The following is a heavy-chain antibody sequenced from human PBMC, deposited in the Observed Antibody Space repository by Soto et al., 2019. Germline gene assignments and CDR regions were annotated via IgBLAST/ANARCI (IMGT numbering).Heavy chain of an antibody. CDR1: GFTFSSYS. D-gene: IGHD3-22*01. V-gene: IGHV3-48*02. CDR2: ISSSSSTI. Sequence: GGFLRLSCAASGFTFSSYSMNWVRQAPGKGLEWVSYISSSSSTIYYADSVKGRFTISRDNAKNSLYLQMNSLRDEDTAVYYCARGINYYDSRGYSRYWYFDLWGRSTLATVSS. CDR3: ARGINYYDSRGYSRYWYFDL. J-gene: IGHJ2*01.